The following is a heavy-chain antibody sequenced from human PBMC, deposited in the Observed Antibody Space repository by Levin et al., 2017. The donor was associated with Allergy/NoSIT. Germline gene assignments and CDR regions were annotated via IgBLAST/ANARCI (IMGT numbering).Heavy chain of an antibody. J-gene: IGHJ4*02. CDR2: ISSSSSYT. Sequence: GGSLRLSCAASGFTFSDYYMSWIRQAPGKGLEWVSYISSSSSYTNYADSVKGRFTISRDNAKNSLYLQMNSLRAEDTAVYYCARRDSSGWYYFDYWGQGTLVTVSS. CDR1: GFTFSDYY. V-gene: IGHV3-11*03. CDR3: ARRDSSGWYYFDY. D-gene: IGHD6-19*01.